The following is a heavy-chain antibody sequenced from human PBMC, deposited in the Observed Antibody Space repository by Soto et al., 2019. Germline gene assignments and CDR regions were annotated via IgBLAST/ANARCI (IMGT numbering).Heavy chain of an antibody. V-gene: IGHV1-69*12. CDR3: ASVETQRYYYGMDV. CDR1: GGTFSSYA. Sequence: QVQLVQSGAEVKKPGSSVKVSCKASGGTFSSYAISWVRQAPGHGLEWMGGIVPIFGTADYAQKFQGRVTITADESTSTAYMELSSLRSEDTAVYYCASVETQRYYYGMDVWGQGTTVTVCS. CDR2: IVPIFGTA. D-gene: IGHD2-15*01. J-gene: IGHJ6*02.